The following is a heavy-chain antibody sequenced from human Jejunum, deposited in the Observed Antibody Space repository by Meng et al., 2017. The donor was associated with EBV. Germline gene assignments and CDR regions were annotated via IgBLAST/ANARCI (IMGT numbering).Heavy chain of an antibody. CDR2: MNPNSGNR. D-gene: IGHD2-21*02. Sequence: QVQLLRSGAEVKKPGASVKVSCKPSGYTFTSYDINWVRQATGQGLEWMGWMNPNSGNRGYAQKFQGRLTMTSDTSISTAYMELSSLISEDTALYYCVVGTIDMTFNYWGQGMLVTVSS. CDR1: GYTFTSYD. CDR3: VVGTIDMTFNY. V-gene: IGHV1-8*01. J-gene: IGHJ4*02.